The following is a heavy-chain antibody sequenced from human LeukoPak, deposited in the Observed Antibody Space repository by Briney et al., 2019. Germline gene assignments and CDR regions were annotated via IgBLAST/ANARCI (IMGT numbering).Heavy chain of an antibody. CDR3: AREGQLENQFDAFDI. V-gene: IGHV3-7*01. Sequence: PGGSLRLSCAASGFTFSSYWMSWVRQAPGKGLEWVANIKQDGSEKYYVDSVKGRFTISRDNAKNSLYLQMNSLRAEDTAVYYCAREGQLENQFDAFDIWGHGTMVTVSS. CDR2: IKQDGSEK. D-gene: IGHD1-1*01. CDR1: GFTFSSYW. J-gene: IGHJ3*02.